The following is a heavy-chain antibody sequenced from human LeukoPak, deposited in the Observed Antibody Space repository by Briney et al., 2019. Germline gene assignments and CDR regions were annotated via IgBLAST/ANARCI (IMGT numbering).Heavy chain of an antibody. Sequence: PGRSLRLSCAASGFTFSSYAMHWVRQAPDTGLEWVGVISYDGSNKYYADSVKGRFTISRDNSKTTLYLQMNSLRAEDTAVYYCARWPGYGMDVWGKGTTVTVSS. CDR2: ISYDGSNK. CDR3: ARWPGYGMDV. V-gene: IGHV3-30*04. CDR1: GFTFSSYA. J-gene: IGHJ6*04.